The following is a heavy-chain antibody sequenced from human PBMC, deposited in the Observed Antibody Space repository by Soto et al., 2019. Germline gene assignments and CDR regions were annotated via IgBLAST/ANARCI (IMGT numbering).Heavy chain of an antibody. J-gene: IGHJ5*02. CDR2: IYLTGST. V-gene: IGHV4-4*02. Sequence: SETLSLTCAVSGGSVTNSYWWSWVRQAPGKGLEWIGEIYLTGSTNYNPSLKSRVTISLDKSKNQVSLKLNSVTGADTAVYYCARGGLVLAGSRSYWFAPWGHGTLVTVSS. D-gene: IGHD6-19*01. CDR3: ARGGLVLAGSRSYWFAP. CDR1: GGSVTNSYW.